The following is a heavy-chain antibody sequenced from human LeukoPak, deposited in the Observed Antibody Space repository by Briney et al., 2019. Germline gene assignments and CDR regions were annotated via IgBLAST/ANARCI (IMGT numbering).Heavy chain of an antibody. J-gene: IGHJ4*02. CDR1: GGTFSSLS. Sequence: ASVKVSCKASGGTFSSLSFSWVRQAPGQGLEWMGMIIPVFSTTDYAPNFQGRVTITADETTSTVYMELSRLRSDDTAVYYCARVGDYGDYSNFDYWGQGTLVTVSS. CDR2: IIPVFSTT. V-gene: IGHV1-69*13. D-gene: IGHD4-17*01. CDR3: ARVGDYGDYSNFDY.